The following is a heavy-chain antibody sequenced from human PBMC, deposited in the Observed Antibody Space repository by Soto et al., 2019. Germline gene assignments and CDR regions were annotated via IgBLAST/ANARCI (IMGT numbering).Heavy chain of an antibody. CDR1: GGAFSCYA. Sequence: ASVKVSCKASGGAFSCYAIIWVRQAPGQGLECMGWINPDNGDTNYAQKFQGRVTMTRDTSISTAYMEVSRLRSDDTAVYYCARSVSFITPRPDYWGQGTLVTVSS. CDR3: ARSVSFITPRPDY. V-gene: IGHV1-2*02. D-gene: IGHD6-6*01. CDR2: INPDNGDT. J-gene: IGHJ4*02.